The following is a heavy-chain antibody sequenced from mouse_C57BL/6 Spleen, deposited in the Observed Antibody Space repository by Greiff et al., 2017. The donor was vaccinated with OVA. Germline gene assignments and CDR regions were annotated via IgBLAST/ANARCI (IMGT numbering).Heavy chain of an antibody. D-gene: IGHD1-1*01. CDR2: IDPEDGDT. Sequence: EVKLVESGAELVRPGASVKLSCTASGFNIKDYYMHWVKQRPEQGLEWIGRIDPEDGDTEYAPKFQGKATMTADTSSNTAYLQLRSLTSEDTAVYYCTDSYFDSSPSFAYWGQGTPLTVSA. CDR3: TDSYFDSSPSFAY. V-gene: IGHV14-1*01. J-gene: IGHJ3*01. CDR1: GFNIKDYY.